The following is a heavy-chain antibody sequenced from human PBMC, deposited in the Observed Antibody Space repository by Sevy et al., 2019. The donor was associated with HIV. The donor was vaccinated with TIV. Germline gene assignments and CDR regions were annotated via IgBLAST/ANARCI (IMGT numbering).Heavy chain of an antibody. V-gene: IGHV3-30*18. CDR1: GFSFSYYG. Sequence: GGSLRLSCTGSGFSFSYYGIHWVRQAPGKGLDWVALISHDGINEYYADSVKGRFTISRDNSRNTVYLEMNSLRNEDTAIYVGANEYSGSYSHSYLYDLDVWGQGTTVTVSS. CDR3: ANEYSGSYSHSYLYDLDV. J-gene: IGHJ6*02. CDR2: ISHDGINE. D-gene: IGHD1-26*01.